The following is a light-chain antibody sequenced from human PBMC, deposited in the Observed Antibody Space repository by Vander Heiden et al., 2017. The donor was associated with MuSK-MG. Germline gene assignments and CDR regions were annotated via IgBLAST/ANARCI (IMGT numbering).Light chain of an antibody. Sequence: HSALTQPASVSGSPGLSITIPCTGTSSDVGSYNLVSWYQQHPGKAPKLMIYEVSKRPSGVSNRFSGSKSGNTASLTISGLQAEDEADYYCCSYAAYVVFGGGTKLTVL. J-gene: IGLJ2*01. CDR3: CSYAAYVV. CDR1: SSDVGSYNL. V-gene: IGLV2-23*02. CDR2: EVS.